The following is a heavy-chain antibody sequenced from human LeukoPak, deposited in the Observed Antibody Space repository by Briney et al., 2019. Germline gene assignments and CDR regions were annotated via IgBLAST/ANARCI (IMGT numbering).Heavy chain of an antibody. V-gene: IGHV1-46*01. D-gene: IGHD3-9*01. CDR1: GYTFTGYY. CDR2: INPSGGST. Sequence: ASVKVSCKASGYTFTGYYMHWVRQAPGQGLEWMGIINPSGGSTSYAQKFQGRVTMTRDMSTSTDYMELSSLRSEDTAVYYCARADDILTGYYKRYDLRGPNWFDPWGQGTLVTVSS. J-gene: IGHJ5*02. CDR3: ARADDILTGYYKRYDLRGPNWFDP.